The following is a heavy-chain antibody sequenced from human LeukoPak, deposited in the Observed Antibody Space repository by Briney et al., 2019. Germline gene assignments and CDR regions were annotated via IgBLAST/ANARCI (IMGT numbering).Heavy chain of an antibody. V-gene: IGHV5-51*01. D-gene: IGHD3-3*01. CDR1: GYSFTSYW. CDR2: IYPGDSDT. CDR3: ARIRFLEWLPPAYFDY. J-gene: IGHJ4*02. Sequence: GESLKISCKGSGYSFTSYWIGWVRQMPGKGLEWMGIIYPGDSDTRYSPSFQGQVTISADKSISTAYLQWSSLKASDTAMYYCARIRFLEWLPPAYFDYWGQGTLVTVSS.